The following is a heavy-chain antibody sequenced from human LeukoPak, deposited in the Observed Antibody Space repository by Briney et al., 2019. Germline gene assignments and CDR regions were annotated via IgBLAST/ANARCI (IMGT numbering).Heavy chain of an antibody. CDR1: AFTFSTYS. V-gene: IGHV3-21*01. CDR3: ARASAAGIREAFDY. J-gene: IGHJ4*02. Sequence: GGSLRLSCAASAFTFSTYSMNWVRQAPGKGLEWVSSISSSSSYIYYADSVKGRFTISRDNAKNSLYLQMNSLRAEDTAVYYCARASAAGIREAFDYWGQGTLVTVSS. CDR2: ISSSSSYI. D-gene: IGHD6-13*01.